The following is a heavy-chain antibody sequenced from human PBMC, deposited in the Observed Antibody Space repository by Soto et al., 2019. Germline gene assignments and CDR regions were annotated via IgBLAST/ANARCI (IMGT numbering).Heavy chain of an antibody. D-gene: IGHD6-25*01. CDR2: IYHMGGT. V-gene: IGHV4-59*03. CDR1: GASLNSDY. CDR3: ASVTYNSGFNWLDP. Sequence: PSETLSLTCTVSGASLNSDYWSWIRQSPGKGLEWIGYIYHMGGTDYNPSLKSRVTISIDKSKNQFSLNLRSVTAADTAVYFCASVTYNSGFNWLDPWGQGTQVTVSS. J-gene: IGHJ5*02.